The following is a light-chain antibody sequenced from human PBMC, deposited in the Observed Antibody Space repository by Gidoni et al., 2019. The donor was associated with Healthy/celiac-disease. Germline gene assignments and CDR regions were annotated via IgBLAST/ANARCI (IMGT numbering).Light chain of an antibody. CDR1: SSDVGGYNY. CDR3: SSYTSSSTLEVV. CDR2: DVS. J-gene: IGLJ2*01. Sequence: QSALTRPASVSGSPGQSITISCTGTSSDVGGYNYVSWYQQQPGKAPKLMIYDVSNRPSGVSNRFSGSKSGNTASLTISGLQAEDEADYYCSSYTSSSTLEVVFGGGTKLTVL. V-gene: IGLV2-14*01.